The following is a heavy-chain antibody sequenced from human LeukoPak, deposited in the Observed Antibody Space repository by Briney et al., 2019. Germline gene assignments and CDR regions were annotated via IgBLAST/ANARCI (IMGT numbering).Heavy chain of an antibody. CDR1: GFIFSSYA. CDR2: ISGSGGDT. D-gene: IGHD3-10*01. Sequence: GGSLRLSCAASGFIFSSYAMSWVRQAPGKGLEWVSAISGSGGDTYYADSVKGRFTISRDNSKNTLYLHLNSLRAEDTAVYYCAKASNVYGSGSYFPSNNWFDPWGQGTLVTVSS. CDR3: AKASNVYGSGSYFPSNNWFDP. J-gene: IGHJ5*02. V-gene: IGHV3-23*01.